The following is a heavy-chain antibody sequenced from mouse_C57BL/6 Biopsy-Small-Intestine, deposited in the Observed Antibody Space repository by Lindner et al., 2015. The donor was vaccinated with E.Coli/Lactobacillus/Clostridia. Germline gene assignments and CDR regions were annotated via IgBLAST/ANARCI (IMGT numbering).Heavy chain of an antibody. D-gene: IGHD2-3*01. Sequence: VQLQESGPELVKPGASVKLSCKASGYTFTGXYDINWVKQRPGQGLEWIGWIYPRDGSTNYNEKFKGKATLTVDTSSSTAYMELHSLTSEDSAVYFCARSRDGYPFAYWGQGTLVTVSA. V-gene: IGHV1-85*01. J-gene: IGHJ3*01. CDR2: IYPRDGST. CDR1: GYTFTGXYD. CDR3: ARSRDGYPFAY.